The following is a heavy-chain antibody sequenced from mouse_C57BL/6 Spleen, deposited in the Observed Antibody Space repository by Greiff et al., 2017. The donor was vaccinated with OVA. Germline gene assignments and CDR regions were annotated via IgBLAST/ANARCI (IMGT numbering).Heavy chain of an antibody. CDR1: GYTFTEYT. D-gene: IGHD1-1*01. J-gene: IGHJ1*03. Sequence: QVQLQQSGAELVKPGASVKLSCKASGYTFTEYTIHWVKQRSGQGLEWIGWFYPGSGSIKYNEKFKDKATLTADKSSSTVYMELSRLTSEDSAVYFFARHEDPEYYGSTWYFDFWGTGTTVTVSS. V-gene: IGHV1-62-2*01. CDR2: FYPGSGSI. CDR3: ARHEDPEYYGSTWYFDF.